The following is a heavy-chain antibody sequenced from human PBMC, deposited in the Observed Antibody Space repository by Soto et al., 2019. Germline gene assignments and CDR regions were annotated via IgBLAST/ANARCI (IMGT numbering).Heavy chain of an antibody. D-gene: IGHD6-6*01. CDR1: GYTFTSYG. V-gene: IGHV1-18*01. CDR3: ARATGDPESSSSSPIFPLYDY. CDR2: ISAYNGNT. J-gene: IGHJ4*02. Sequence: ASVKVSCKASGYTFTSYGISWVRQAPGQGLEWMGWISAYNGNTNYAQKLQGRVTMTTDTSTSTAYMELRSLRSDDTAVYYCARATGDPESSSSSPIFPLYDYWGQGTLVTVSS.